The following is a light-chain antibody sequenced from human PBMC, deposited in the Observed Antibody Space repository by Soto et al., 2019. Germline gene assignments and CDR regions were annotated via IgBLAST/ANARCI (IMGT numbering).Light chain of an antibody. J-gene: IGKJ1*01. V-gene: IGKV3-15*01. Sequence: EIVLMQSPGTLSLSPGERATLSCRASQTLRRTYIAWYQPKPGQAPSVLIYGASTRANGIPARFSGSGSGTEFTLTISSLQSEDFSVYDCQQYNNWPPWTFGQGTKVDIK. CDR1: QTLRRT. CDR3: QQYNNWPPWT. CDR2: GAS.